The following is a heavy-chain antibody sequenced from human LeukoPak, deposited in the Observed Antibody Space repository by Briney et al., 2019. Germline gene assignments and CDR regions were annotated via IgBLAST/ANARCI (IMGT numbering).Heavy chain of an antibody. CDR3: AKTTTVISRYFDY. Sequence: GRSLRLSCAASGFIFDDYAMRWVRQAPGKGLEWVSAISGSGGSTYYADSVKGRFTISRDNSKNTLYLQMNSLRAEDTAVYYCAKTTTVISRYFDYWGQGTLVTVSS. CDR1: GFIFDDYA. CDR2: ISGSGGST. V-gene: IGHV3-23*01. J-gene: IGHJ4*02. D-gene: IGHD4-11*01.